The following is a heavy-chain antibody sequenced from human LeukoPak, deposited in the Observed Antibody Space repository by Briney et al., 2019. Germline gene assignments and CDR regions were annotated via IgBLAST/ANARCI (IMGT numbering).Heavy chain of an antibody. J-gene: IGHJ3*02. D-gene: IGHD2-2*02. CDR1: GYTFTSYG. CDR2: ISAYNGNT. V-gene: IGHV1-18*01. CDR3: ARALEGDIVVVPAAIDYAFDI. Sequence: ASVKVSCKASGYTFTSYGISWVRQAPGQGLEWMGWISAYNGNTNYAQKLQGRVTMTTDTSTSTAYMELRSLRSDDTAVYYCARALEGDIVVVPAAIDYAFDIWGQGTMVTVSS.